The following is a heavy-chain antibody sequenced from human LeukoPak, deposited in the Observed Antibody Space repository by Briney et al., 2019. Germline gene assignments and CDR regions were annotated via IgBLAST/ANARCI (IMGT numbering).Heavy chain of an antibody. J-gene: IGHJ4*02. Sequence: PGRSLRLSCAASGFTFDDYAMHWVRQAPGKGLEWVSGISWNSGSIGYADSVKGRFTISRDNAKNSLYLQMNSLRAEDTALYYCAKGHSGWYSGLFDYWGQGTLVTVSS. CDR1: GFTFDDYA. CDR3: AKGHSGWYSGLFDY. CDR2: ISWNSGSI. D-gene: IGHD6-19*01. V-gene: IGHV3-9*01.